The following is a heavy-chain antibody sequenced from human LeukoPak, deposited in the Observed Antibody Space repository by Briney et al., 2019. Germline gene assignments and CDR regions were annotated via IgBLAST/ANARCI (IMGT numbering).Heavy chain of an antibody. D-gene: IGHD6-6*01. Sequence: ASVKVSCKASGYTFTSYDINWVRQATGQGLEWMGWMNPNSGNTGYAQKFQGRVTMTRNTSISTAYMELSGLRSEDTAVYYRAREYSSSSDYDAFDIWGQGTMVTVSS. CDR1: GYTFTSYD. J-gene: IGHJ3*02. CDR2: MNPNSGNT. V-gene: IGHV1-8*01. CDR3: AREYSSSSDYDAFDI.